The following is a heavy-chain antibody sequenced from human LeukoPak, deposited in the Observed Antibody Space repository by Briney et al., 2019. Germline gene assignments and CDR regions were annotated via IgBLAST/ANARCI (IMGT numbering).Heavy chain of an antibody. CDR2: TYYNGNT. CDR1: GGSISSYY. J-gene: IGHJ5*02. Sequence: PSETLSLTCSVSGGSISSYYWSWIRQPPGKGLEWIGYTYYNGNTNYNPSLKSRVTISVDTSKNQFSLKLSSVTAADTAVYYCARSGSYRLRFDPWGQGTLVTVSS. D-gene: IGHD1-26*01. V-gene: IGHV4-59*01. CDR3: ARSGSYRLRFDP.